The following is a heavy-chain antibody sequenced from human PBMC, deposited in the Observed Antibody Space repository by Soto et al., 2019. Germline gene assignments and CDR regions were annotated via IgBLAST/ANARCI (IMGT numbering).Heavy chain of an antibody. CDR1: GYSFAGYW. CDR2: IDPSDSQT. J-gene: IGHJ6*04. Sequence: PGESLRISCKGSGYSFAGYWITWVRQKPGKGLEWMGRIDPSDSQTYYSPSFRGHVTISATKSITTVFLQWSSLRASDTAMYYCGCQGDYGGSYYHYRMDVWDKGHTVIVSS. CDR3: GCQGDYGGSYYHYRMDV. V-gene: IGHV5-10-1*01. D-gene: IGHD3-16*01.